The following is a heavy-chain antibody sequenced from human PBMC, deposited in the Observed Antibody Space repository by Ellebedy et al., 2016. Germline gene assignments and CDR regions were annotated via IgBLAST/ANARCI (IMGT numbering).Heavy chain of an antibody. J-gene: IGHJ6*02. Sequence: GESLKISXAASGFTFSGFAMNWVRQAPGKGLELVSGIYSNGEDTYYADAVKGRFTITRDNSKNTLFLQMNSLRGEDTAVYYCTKVLSTVRYFWYGADVWGRGTTVIVSS. V-gene: IGHV3-23*01. CDR3: TKVLSTVRYFWYGADV. CDR1: GFTFSGFA. CDR2: IYSNGEDT. D-gene: IGHD1-14*01.